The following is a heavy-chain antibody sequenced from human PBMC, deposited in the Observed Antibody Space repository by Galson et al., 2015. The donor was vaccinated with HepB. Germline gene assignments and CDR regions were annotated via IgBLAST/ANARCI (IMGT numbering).Heavy chain of an antibody. D-gene: IGHD4-17*01. Sequence: TLSLTCTVSGGSISSSSYYWGWIRQPPGKGLEWIGSIYYSGSTYYNPSLKSRVTISVDTSKNQFSLKLSSVTAADTAVYYCARHTGGTVTRAGEAFDIWGQGTMVTVSS. CDR2: IYYSGST. CDR1: GGSISSSSYY. J-gene: IGHJ3*02. V-gene: IGHV4-39*01. CDR3: ARHTGGTVTRAGEAFDI.